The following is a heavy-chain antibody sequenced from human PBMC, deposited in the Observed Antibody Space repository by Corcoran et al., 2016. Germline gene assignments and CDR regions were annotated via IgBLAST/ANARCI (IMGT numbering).Heavy chain of an antibody. CDR1: GFSLSTSGVG. V-gene: IGHV2-5*01. CDR3: AHRITGPDGDVWFDP. D-gene: IGHD1-20*01. Sequence: QITLKESGPTLVKPTQTLTLTCTFSGFSLSTSGVGVGWIRQPPGKALEWLALIYWNDDKRYSPSLKSRLTITKDTSKNQVVLTMTNMDPVDTYPYYCAHRITGPDGDVWFDPCGQGTLVTVSS. J-gene: IGHJ5*02. CDR2: IYWNDDK.